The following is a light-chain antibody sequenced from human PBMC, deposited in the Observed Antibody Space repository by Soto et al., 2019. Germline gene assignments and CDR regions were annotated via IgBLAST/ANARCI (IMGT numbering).Light chain of an antibody. J-gene: IGKJ4*01. CDR2: DAS. CDR1: QSVSSS. CDR3: QQRGWPPLA. Sequence: EIVLTQSPATLSLSPGERATLSCRASQSVSSSLAWYQQKPGQAPRLIIHDASNRATGIPARFSGSGSGTVFTLTISSLEPEDFAVYYCQQRGWPPLAFGGGTRVEIK. V-gene: IGKV3-11*01.